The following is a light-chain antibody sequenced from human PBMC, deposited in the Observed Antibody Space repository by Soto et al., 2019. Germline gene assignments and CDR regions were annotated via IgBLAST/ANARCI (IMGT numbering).Light chain of an antibody. Sequence: QSALTQPPSASGSPGQSVTISCTGTSSDVGAFNYVSWYQQHPGKAPKLMNSEVTNRPSGVSYRFSASKSGNTASLTISGLQAEDEADYYCCSYAGSNTWVFGGGTKLTVL. CDR2: EVT. CDR3: CSYAGSNTWV. CDR1: SSDVGAFNY. J-gene: IGLJ3*02. V-gene: IGLV2-8*01.